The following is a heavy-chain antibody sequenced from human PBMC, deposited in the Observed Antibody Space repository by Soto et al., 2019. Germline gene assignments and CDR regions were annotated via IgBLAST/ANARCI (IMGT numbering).Heavy chain of an antibody. D-gene: IGHD6-13*01. CDR1: GFTFSSYW. CDR3: ARLSSSPSFQH. V-gene: IGHV3-7*01. Sequence: EVQLVESGGGLVQPGGSLRLSCAASGFTFSSYWMSWVRQAPGKGLEWVANIKQDGSEKYYVDSVKGRFTISRDNAKNSLYLQINSLRAEDTAVYYCARLSSSPSFQHWGQGTLVTVSS. J-gene: IGHJ1*01. CDR2: IKQDGSEK.